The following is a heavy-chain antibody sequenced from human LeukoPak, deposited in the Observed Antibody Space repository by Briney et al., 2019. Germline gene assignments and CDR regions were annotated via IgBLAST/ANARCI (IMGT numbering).Heavy chain of an antibody. CDR1: GGSISGYY. J-gene: IGHJ5*02. D-gene: IGHD2-15*01. V-gene: IGHV4-59*01. Sequence: SETLSLTCTVSGGSISGYYWSWIRQSPGKRPEWIGYIYYSGSTNYNPSLKSRVTMSVDTSKNHFSLKVSSVTAADTAVYYCARAVVVAATVKWFDPWGQGTLVTVSS. CDR3: ARAVVVAATVKWFDP. CDR2: IYYSGST.